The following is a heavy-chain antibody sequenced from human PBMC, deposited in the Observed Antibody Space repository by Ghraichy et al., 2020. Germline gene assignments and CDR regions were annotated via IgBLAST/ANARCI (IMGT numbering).Heavy chain of an antibody. J-gene: IGHJ4*01. Sequence: GGSLRLSCAASGFTFSSYGMHWVRQAPGKGLEWVAVIWYDGSNKYYADSVKGRFTISRDNSKNTLYLQMNSLRAEDTAVCYCARDGTLLYSSSAFDYWGHGTLVTVSS. CDR3: ARDGTLLYSSSAFDY. V-gene: IGHV3-33*01. CDR1: GFTFSSYG. CDR2: IWYDGSNK. D-gene: IGHD6-6*01.